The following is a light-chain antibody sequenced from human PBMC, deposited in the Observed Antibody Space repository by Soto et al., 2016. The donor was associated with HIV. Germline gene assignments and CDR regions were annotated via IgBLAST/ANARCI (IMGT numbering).Light chain of an antibody. CDR1: NLGNTY. CDR2: QDI. Sequence: SYALTQPPSVSVSPGQTASITCSGSNLGNTYASWYQQKPGQSPVLVIYQDIKRSSGIPERFSGSNSGDTATLTISGTQAIDEADYYCQAWDSSTTLYVFGTGTKVTVL. V-gene: IGLV3-1*01. J-gene: IGLJ1*01. CDR3: QAWDSSTTLYV.